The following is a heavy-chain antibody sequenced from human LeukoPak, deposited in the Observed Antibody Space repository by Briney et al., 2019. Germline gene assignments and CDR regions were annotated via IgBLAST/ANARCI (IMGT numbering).Heavy chain of an antibody. CDR1: GFSFSSHW. J-gene: IGHJ4*02. Sequence: PGGSLRLSCAVSGFSFSSHWMSWVRQAPGKGLEWVANIKQDGSGKYYVDSVKGRFTISRDNAKNSLYLQMNSLRVEDTAVYYCASGRQLGYWGQGTLITVSS. D-gene: IGHD4-11*01. CDR2: IKQDGSGK. CDR3: ASGRQLGY. V-gene: IGHV3-7*03.